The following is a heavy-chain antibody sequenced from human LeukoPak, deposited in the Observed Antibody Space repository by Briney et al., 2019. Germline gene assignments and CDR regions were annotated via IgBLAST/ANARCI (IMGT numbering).Heavy chain of an antibody. CDR3: ARHVTICSSTSCYSPFDY. CDR2: INHSGST. Sequence: SETLSLTCAVYGGSFSGYYWSWIRQPPGKGLEWIGEINHSGSTNYNPSLKSRVTISVDTSKNQFSLKLSSVTAADTAVYYCARHVTICSSTSCYSPFDYWGQGTLVTVSS. J-gene: IGHJ4*02. V-gene: IGHV4-34*01. D-gene: IGHD2-2*02. CDR1: GGSFSGYY.